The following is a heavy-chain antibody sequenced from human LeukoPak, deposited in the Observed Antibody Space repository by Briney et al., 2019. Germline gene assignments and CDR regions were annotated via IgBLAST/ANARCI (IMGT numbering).Heavy chain of an antibody. J-gene: IGHJ4*02. V-gene: IGHV4-59*08. CDR2: IYYSGST. CDR1: GGSISXXX. D-gene: IGHD6-19*01. Sequence: PSETLSLTCTVSGGSISXXXXXXXRXXXGXXLXXXXXIYYSGSTNYNPSLKSRVTXSVDTSKNQFSLKLSSVTAADTAVYYCARHIPAIAVAGIFDYWGQGTLVTVSS. CDR3: ARHIPAIAVAGIFDY.